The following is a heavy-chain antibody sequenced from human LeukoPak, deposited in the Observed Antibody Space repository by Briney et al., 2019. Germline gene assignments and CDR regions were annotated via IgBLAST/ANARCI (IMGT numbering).Heavy chain of an antibody. CDR2: INPNNGGT. J-gene: IGHJ4*02. CDR3: ARDGDFWSGYYCDY. CDR1: GYTFTGYY. D-gene: IGHD3-3*01. V-gene: IGHV1-2*06. Sequence: GASVKVSCKASGYTFTGYYMHWVRQAPGQGLEWMGRINPNNGGTNYAQKFQGRVTMTRDTSINTAYMELSSLRSDDTAVYYCARDGDFWSGYYCDYWGQGTQVTVSS.